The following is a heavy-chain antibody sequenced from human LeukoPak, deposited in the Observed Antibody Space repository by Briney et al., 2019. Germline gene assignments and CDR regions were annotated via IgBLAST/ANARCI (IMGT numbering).Heavy chain of an antibody. V-gene: IGHV4-59*08. Sequence: SETLSLTCTVSGGSISSYYWSWLRQPPGKGLEGIGYIYYSGSTNYNPSLKSRVTISVDTSKNQFSLKLSSVTAADTAVYYCARQNYYYYMDVCGKGTTVTVSS. CDR2: IYYSGST. CDR1: GGSISSYY. J-gene: IGHJ6*03. CDR3: ARQNYYYYMDV.